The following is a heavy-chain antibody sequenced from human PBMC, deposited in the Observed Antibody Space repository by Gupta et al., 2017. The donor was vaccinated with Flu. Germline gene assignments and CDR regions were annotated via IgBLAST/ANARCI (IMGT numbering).Heavy chain of an antibody. Sequence: EVQLVESGGDLVQPGGSLRLSCVASGFTFSDYFMDWVRQAPGKGLEWIGRVRIKANDYTTEYAASVKNRFTISRDDSKNSLYLQMYSLETEDTAVYYCGRSYSRYGNERYFDLWGQGTLVTVSS. D-gene: IGHD4-4*01. CDR1: GFTFSDYF. V-gene: IGHV3-72*01. CDR2: VRIKANDYTT. CDR3: GRSYSRYGNERYFDL. J-gene: IGHJ4*02.